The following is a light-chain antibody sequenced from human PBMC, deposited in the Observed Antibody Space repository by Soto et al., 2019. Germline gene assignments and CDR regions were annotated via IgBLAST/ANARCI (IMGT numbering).Light chain of an antibody. Sequence: QSLLTQPPSVSAAPGQKVTISCSGSGSNIGNNFVSWYQQFPGTAPKLLIYDNNKRPSGIPDRFSGSKSGTSATLGITGLQTGDEADYYCGTWDNSLSAYVFGAGTKVTVL. CDR1: GSNIGNNF. CDR3: GTWDNSLSAYV. V-gene: IGLV1-51*01. J-gene: IGLJ1*01. CDR2: DNN.